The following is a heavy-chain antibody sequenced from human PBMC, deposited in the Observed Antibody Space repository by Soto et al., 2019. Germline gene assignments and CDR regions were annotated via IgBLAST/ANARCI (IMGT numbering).Heavy chain of an antibody. J-gene: IGHJ6*02. CDR2: ISGSGGST. D-gene: IGHD3-3*01. CDR3: AKDVLTIFGVVMGGMDV. V-gene: IGHV3-23*01. Sequence: PWWSLGLSCAACGVTFGSYAMSWVRQAPGKGLEWVSAISGSGGSTYYADSVKGRFTISRDNSKNTLYLQMNSLRAEDTAVYYCAKDVLTIFGVVMGGMDVWGQGTTVTVSS. CDR1: GVTFGSYA.